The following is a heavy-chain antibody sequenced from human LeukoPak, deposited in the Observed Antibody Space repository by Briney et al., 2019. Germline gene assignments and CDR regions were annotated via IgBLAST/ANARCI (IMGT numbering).Heavy chain of an antibody. V-gene: IGHV3-21*04. J-gene: IGHJ4*02. CDR1: GFTFSSYS. Sequence: GGSLRLSCAASGFTFSSYSMNWVRQAPGKGLEWVSSISSSSSYIYYADSVKGRLTISRDDSKNTLYLQMNSLRAEDTAIYYCAKSMKSFDILTGLDYWGQGTQVTVSS. CDR3: AKSMKSFDILTGLDY. CDR2: ISSSSSYI. D-gene: IGHD3-9*01.